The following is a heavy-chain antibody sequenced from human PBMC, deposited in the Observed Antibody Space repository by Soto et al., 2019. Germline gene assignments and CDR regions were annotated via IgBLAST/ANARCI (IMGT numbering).Heavy chain of an antibody. V-gene: IGHV3-33*01. D-gene: IGHD2-15*01. J-gene: IGHJ4*02. Sequence: PXECLRLSCAGSGFTVSSYGMHWLRQAPGKGLEWVAVIWYDGSNKYYADSVKGRFTISRDNSKNTLYLQMNSLRAEDTAVYYCARDYDCSGGSCYYFDYWGQGTLVTVSS. CDR3: ARDYDCSGGSCYYFDY. CDR1: GFTVSSYG. CDR2: IWYDGSNK.